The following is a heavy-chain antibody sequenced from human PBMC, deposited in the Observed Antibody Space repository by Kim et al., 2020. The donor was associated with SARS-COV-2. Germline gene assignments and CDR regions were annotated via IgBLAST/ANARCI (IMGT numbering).Heavy chain of an antibody. CDR2: ISAYNGNT. J-gene: IGHJ5*02. CDR3: ARDWGMVRGDENWFDP. D-gene: IGHD3-10*01. V-gene: IGHV1-18*04. Sequence: ASVKVSCKASGYTFTSYGISWVRQAPGQGLEWMGWISAYNGNTNYAQKLQGRVTMTTDTSTSTAYMELRSLRSDDTAVYYCARDWGMVRGDENWFDPWGQGTLVTVSS. CDR1: GYTFTSYG.